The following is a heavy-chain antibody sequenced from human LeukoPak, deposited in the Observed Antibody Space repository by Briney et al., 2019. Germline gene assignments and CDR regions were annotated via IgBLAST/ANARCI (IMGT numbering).Heavy chain of an antibody. D-gene: IGHD6-6*01. Sequence: SQTLSLTCTVSGGSISSGSYYWSWIRQPAGKGLEWIGRIYTSGSTNYNPSLKSRVTISVDTSKNQFSLNLTSVTAADTAVYYCARAMSIAARLQTIFDYWGQGTLVTVSS. CDR3: ARAMSIAARLQTIFDY. J-gene: IGHJ4*02. V-gene: IGHV4-61*02. CDR2: IYTSGST. CDR1: GGSISSGSYY.